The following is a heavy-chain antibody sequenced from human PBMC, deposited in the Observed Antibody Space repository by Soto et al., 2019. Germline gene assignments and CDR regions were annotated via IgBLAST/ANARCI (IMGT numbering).Heavy chain of an antibody. CDR3: ARGLIVGFGGLSRRGGDCYYVDV. V-gene: IGHV4-34*01. CDR2: INDTGNI. J-gene: IGHJ6*03. Sequence: QVQLQQWGAGLLKPSETLSLTCAVYGGSFSGYQWTWIRQTPGKGLEWIGEINDTGNINYNPALKSRVTLFIAAPKKQMSLKLSSVTAADTAVYYWARGLIVGFGGLSRRGGDCYYVDVWGTGTTVTVSS. CDR1: GGSFSGYQ. D-gene: IGHD3-10*01.